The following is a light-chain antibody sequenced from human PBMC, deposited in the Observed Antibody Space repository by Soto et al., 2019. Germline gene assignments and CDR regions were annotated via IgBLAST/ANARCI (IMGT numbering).Light chain of an antibody. CDR1: QGISQY. CDR3: QQLSRYPLT. V-gene: IGKV1-9*01. CDR2: TAT. J-gene: IGKJ4*01. Sequence: DLHLTQSPSLLSASVGARVTITCQASQGISQYVAWYQQKPGKAPKLLIYTATVLQGGVPSRFSGTGSGTELIITISSLQPEDGATYDCQQLSRYPLTFGGGTKVDIK.